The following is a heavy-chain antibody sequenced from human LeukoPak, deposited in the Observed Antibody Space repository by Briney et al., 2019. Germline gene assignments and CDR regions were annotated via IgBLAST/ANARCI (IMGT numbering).Heavy chain of an antibody. J-gene: IGHJ6*03. Sequence: PSETLSLTCTVSGGSISSSSYYWGWIRQPPGKGLEWIGSIYYSGSTNYNPSLKSRVTISVDTSKNQFSLKLSSVTSADTAVYYCARGQGISARRGVAGGQYYYYYYMDVWGKGTTVTVSS. CDR1: GGSISSSSYY. V-gene: IGHV4-39*07. CDR2: IYYSGST. D-gene: IGHD6-6*01. CDR3: ARGQGISARRGVAGGQYYYYYYMDV.